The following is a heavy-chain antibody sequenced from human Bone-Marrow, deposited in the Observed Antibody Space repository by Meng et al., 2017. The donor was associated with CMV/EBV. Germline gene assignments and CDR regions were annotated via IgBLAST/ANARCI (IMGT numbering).Heavy chain of an antibody. CDR3: ARENYDFWSGYPDY. D-gene: IGHD3-3*01. Sequence: GGTLRPSCAASGFTFSSYWMSWVSQAPGKGLEWVANIKQDGSEKYYVDSVKGRFTISRDNANNSLYLQMNSLRAEDTAVYYCARENYDFWSGYPDYWGQGTLVTVSS. CDR2: IKQDGSEK. J-gene: IGHJ4*02. CDR1: GFTFSSYW. V-gene: IGHV3-7*01.